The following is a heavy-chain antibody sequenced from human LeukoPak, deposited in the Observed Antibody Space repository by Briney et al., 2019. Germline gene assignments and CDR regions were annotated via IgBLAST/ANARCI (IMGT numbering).Heavy chain of an antibody. CDR2: ISYDGSNK. V-gene: IGHV3-30*01. CDR1: GFTFSSYA. J-gene: IGHJ5*02. D-gene: IGHD4-17*01. CDR3: ARDRRDYGDTGWFDP. Sequence: TGRSLRLSCAASGFTFSSYAMHWVRQAPGKGLEWVAVISYDGSNKYYADSVKGRFTISRDNSKNTLYLQMNSLRAEDTAVYYCARDRRDYGDTGWFDPWGQGTLVTVSS.